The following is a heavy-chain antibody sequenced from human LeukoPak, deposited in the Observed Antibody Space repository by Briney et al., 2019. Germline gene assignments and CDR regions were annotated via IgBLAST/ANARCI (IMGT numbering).Heavy chain of an antibody. Sequence: KPSETLSLTCTVSGYSISSGYYWGWIRQPPGKGLEWIGSIYYSGSTYYNPSLKSRVTISVDTSKNQFSLKLSSVTAADTAVYYCARDTEYSSGWYYFDYWGQGTLVTVSS. D-gene: IGHD6-19*01. CDR2: IYYSGST. CDR1: GYSISSGYY. J-gene: IGHJ4*02. CDR3: ARDTEYSSGWYYFDY. V-gene: IGHV4-38-2*02.